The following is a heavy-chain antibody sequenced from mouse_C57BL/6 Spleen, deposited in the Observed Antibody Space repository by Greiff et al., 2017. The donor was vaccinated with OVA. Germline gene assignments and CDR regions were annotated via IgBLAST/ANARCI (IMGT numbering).Heavy chain of an antibody. J-gene: IGHJ1*03. Sequence: VQGVESGPGLVQPSQSLSITCTVSGFSLTSYGVHWVRQSPGKGLEWLGVIWRGGSTDYNAAFMSRLSITKDNSKSQVFFKMNSLQADDTAIYYCAKNYYGSSYPYWYFDVWGTGTTVTVSS. V-gene: IGHV2-5*01. CDR1: GFSLTSYG. D-gene: IGHD1-1*01. CDR3: AKNYYGSSYPYWYFDV. CDR2: IWRGGST.